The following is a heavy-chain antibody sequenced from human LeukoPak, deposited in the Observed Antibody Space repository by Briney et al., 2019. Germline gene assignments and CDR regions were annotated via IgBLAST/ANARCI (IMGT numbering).Heavy chain of an antibody. D-gene: IGHD3-22*01. CDR3: AKGYYYDSSPDY. CDR2: ISAYNGNT. Sequence: ASVKVSCKASGYTFTGYYMHWVRQAPGQGLEWMGWISAYNGNTNYAQKLQGRVTMTTDTSTTTAYMELRSLRSDDTAVYYCAKGYYYDSSPDYWGQGTLVTVSS. J-gene: IGHJ4*02. V-gene: IGHV1-18*04. CDR1: GYTFTGYY.